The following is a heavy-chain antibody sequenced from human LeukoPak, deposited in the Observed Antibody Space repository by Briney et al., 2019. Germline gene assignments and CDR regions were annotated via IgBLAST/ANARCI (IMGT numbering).Heavy chain of an antibody. CDR3: ARGKGDFWSGYYTRYYYYMDV. J-gene: IGHJ6*03. CDR1: SGSLSSSY. V-gene: IGHV4-4*07. Sequence: SETLSLTCTLSSGSLSSSYWSWIRQPAGKGLEWIGRIYTSGSTNYNPSLKSRVTISVDTSKNQFSLKLSSVTAADTAVYYCARGKGDFWSGYYTRYYYYMDVWGKGTTVTVSS. CDR2: IYTSGST. D-gene: IGHD3-3*01.